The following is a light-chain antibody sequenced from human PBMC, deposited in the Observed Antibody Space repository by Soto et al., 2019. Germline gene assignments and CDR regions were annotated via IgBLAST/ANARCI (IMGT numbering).Light chain of an antibody. J-gene: IGLJ1*01. Sequence: QSVLTQPRTVSGSPGQPVTFSCTGTSTDVGGYNYVSWYQQHPGKVPKLMLYDVSKRPSGVPDRFSGSKSGNTASLTISGLQAEDEADYYCCSYAGRDTLYVFGSGTKVTVL. CDR2: DVS. CDR3: CSYAGRDTLYV. CDR1: STDVGGYNY. V-gene: IGLV2-11*01.